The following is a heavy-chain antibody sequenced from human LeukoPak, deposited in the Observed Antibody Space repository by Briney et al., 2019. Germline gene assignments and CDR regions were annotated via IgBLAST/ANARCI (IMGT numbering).Heavy chain of an antibody. CDR2: IKEDGGER. CDR1: AFIFSGHW. D-gene: IGHD3-22*01. CDR3: VGGSSGYYQD. J-gene: IGHJ4*02. Sequence: PGGSLRLSCEGSAFIFSGHWMNWVRQTPGKGLEWVASIKEDGGERQYVDSMKGRFTISRDNSKNTLYLQMNSLRAEDTAVYYCVGGSSGYYQDWGQGTLVTVSS. V-gene: IGHV3-7*03.